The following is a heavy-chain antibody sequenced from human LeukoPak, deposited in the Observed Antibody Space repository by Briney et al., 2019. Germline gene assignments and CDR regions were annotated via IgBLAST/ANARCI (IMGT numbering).Heavy chain of an antibody. Sequence: ASVKVSCKASGYTFTSYGISWVRQAPGQGLEWMGWISAYNGNTNYAQKLQGRVAMTTDTSTSTAYMELRSLRSDDTAVYYCARSFSSGWPYYYYYGMDVWGQGTTVTVSS. CDR2: ISAYNGNT. CDR1: GYTFTSYG. D-gene: IGHD6-19*01. CDR3: ARSFSSGWPYYYYYGMDV. V-gene: IGHV1-18*01. J-gene: IGHJ6*02.